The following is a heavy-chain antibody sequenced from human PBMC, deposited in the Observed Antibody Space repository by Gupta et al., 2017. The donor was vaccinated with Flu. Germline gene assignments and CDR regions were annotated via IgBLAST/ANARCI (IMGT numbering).Heavy chain of an antibody. CDR2: IYYSGST. CDR1: GGSISSYY. J-gene: IGHJ6*02. V-gene: IGHV4-59*01. D-gene: IGHD3-9*01. CDR3: ARDQPGREYDILGQRYYYYGMDV. Sequence: QVQLQESGTGLVKPSETLSLTCTVSGGSISSYYWSWIRQPPGKGLEWIGYIYYSGSTNYNPSLKSRVTISVDTSKNQFSLKLSSVTAADTAVYYCARDQPGREYDILGQRYYYYGMDVWGQGTTVTVSS.